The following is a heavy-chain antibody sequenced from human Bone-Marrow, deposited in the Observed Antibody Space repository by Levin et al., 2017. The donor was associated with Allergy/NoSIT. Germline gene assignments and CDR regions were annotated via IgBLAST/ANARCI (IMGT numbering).Heavy chain of an antibody. D-gene: IGHD3-22*01. CDR2: ISAYNAST. J-gene: IGHJ4*02. CDR3: ARFYYDTSGNYKY. V-gene: IGHV1-18*01. Sequence: ASVKVSCTASGYTFINYGISWVRQAPGQGLEWMGWISAYNASTNYAQKLQGTVTMTTDTSTSTAYMELRSLRSDDTAVYYCARFYYDTSGNYKYWGQGTLVTVSS. CDR1: GYTFINYG.